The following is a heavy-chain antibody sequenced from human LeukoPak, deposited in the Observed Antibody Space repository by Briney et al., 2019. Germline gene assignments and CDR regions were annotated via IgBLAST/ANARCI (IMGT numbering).Heavy chain of an antibody. D-gene: IGHD6-13*01. Sequence: ASVKVSCKASGYTFTRHYIHWVRQAPGQGLEWMGLINPGGGSTSYAQKFQGRVIMTGNTSTGTVYMELSRLRSEDTALYYCARDEVAGVYYFDYWGQGTLVTVSS. V-gene: IGHV1-46*01. CDR2: INPGGGST. J-gene: IGHJ4*02. CDR3: ARDEVAGVYYFDY. CDR1: GYTFTRHY.